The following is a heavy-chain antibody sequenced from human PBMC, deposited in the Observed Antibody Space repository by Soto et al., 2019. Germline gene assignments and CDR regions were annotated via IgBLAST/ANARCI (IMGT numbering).Heavy chain of an antibody. CDR3: ASVPTYYYGMDV. CDR2: IDPSDSYT. J-gene: IGHJ6*02. V-gene: IGHV5-10-1*01. D-gene: IGHD6-6*01. Sequence: PGESLKISCKGSGYNFTSYWISWVRQMPGKGLEWMGKIDPSDSYTDYSPSFQGHVTISADKSISTAYLQWSSLKASDTAMYYCASVPTYYYGMDVWGQGTTVTVSS. CDR1: GYNFTSYW.